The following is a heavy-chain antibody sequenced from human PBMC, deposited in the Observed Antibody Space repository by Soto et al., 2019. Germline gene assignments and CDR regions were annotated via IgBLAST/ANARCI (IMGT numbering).Heavy chain of an antibody. D-gene: IGHD1-26*01. CDR1: GFTFSDHY. J-gene: IGHJ1*01. V-gene: IGHV3-72*01. CDR3: AQTIVGTATRHFQH. CDR2: SRNKANSYTT. Sequence: DVQLVESGGGLVQPGGSLRLSCAASGFTFSDHYMDWVRQAPGKGLEWVGRSRNKANSYTTEYAASVKGRFTISRDDSKHSLYLQMNSLKTEDTAVYYCAQTIVGTATRHFQHWGQGTLVTVSS.